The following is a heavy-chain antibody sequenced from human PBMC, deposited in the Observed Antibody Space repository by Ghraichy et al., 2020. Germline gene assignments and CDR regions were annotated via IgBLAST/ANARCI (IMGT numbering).Heavy chain of an antibody. CDR2: ISAYNGNT. CDR1: GYTFTSYG. J-gene: IGHJ4*02. V-gene: IGHV1-18*04. Sequence: ASVKVSCKASGYTFTSYGISWVRQAPGQGLEWMGWISAYNGNTNYAQKLQGRVTMTTDTSTSTAYMELRSLRSDDTAVYYCARDLMSPHYGDYALSKSGGSDYWGQGTLVTVSS. CDR3: ARDLMSPHYGDYALSKSGGSDY. D-gene: IGHD4-17*01.